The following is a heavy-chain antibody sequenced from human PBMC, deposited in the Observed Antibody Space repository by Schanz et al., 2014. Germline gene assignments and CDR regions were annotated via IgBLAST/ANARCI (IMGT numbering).Heavy chain of an antibody. CDR2: ISRDGTTS. CDR3: ARENLIWEAFDI. V-gene: IGHV3-11*01. D-gene: IGHD1-26*01. Sequence: QVQLVESGGGLVKPGGSLRLSCAASGFIFNDYYMNWIRQAPGKGLEWISYISRDGTTSYYADSVKGRFTISRDNAKNSVYLEMTRLRGEDPAVYYCARENLIWEAFDIWGQGTVVTFSS. CDR1: GFIFNDYY. J-gene: IGHJ3*02.